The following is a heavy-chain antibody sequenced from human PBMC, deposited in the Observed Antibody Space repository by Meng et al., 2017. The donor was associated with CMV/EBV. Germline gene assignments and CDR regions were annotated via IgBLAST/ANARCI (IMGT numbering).Heavy chain of an antibody. Sequence: ASVKVSCKASGYTFTSYGISWVRQATGQGLEWMGWMNPNSGNTGYAQKFQGRVTITRNTSISTAYMELSSLRSEDTAVYYCARGRLFCSSTSCRNGGIGYWGQGTLVTVSS. CDR2: MNPNSGNT. V-gene: IGHV1-8*03. CDR3: ARGRLFCSSTSCRNGGIGY. D-gene: IGHD2-2*01. J-gene: IGHJ4*02. CDR1: GYTFTSYG.